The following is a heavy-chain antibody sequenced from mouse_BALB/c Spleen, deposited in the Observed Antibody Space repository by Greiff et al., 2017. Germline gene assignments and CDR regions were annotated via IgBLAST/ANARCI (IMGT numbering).Heavy chain of an antibody. J-gene: IGHJ3*01. Sequence: DVQLQESGPGLVKPSQSLSLTCSVTGYSITSGYYWNWIRQFPGNKLEWMGYISYDGSNNYNPSLKNRISITRDTSKNQFFLKLNSVTTEDTATYYCAKTGTIAYWGQGTLVTVSA. CDR3: AKTGTIAY. V-gene: IGHV3-6*02. D-gene: IGHD4-1*01. CDR1: GYSITSGYY. CDR2: ISYDGSN.